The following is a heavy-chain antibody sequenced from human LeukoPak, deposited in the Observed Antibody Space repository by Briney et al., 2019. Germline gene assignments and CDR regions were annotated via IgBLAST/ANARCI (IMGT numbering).Heavy chain of an antibody. CDR1: GFTFSDYG. V-gene: IGHV3-48*01. J-gene: IGHJ4*02. CDR2: ITGRTSVI. Sequence: GGSLRLSCAASGFTFSDYGMNWVRQAPGKGLEWVSFITGRTSVIYYADSVKGRFTISRDNAKNSLYLQMNSLSAEDTAVYYCAKDHYDSSGYYDYWGQGTLVTVSS. CDR3: AKDHYDSSGYYDY. D-gene: IGHD3-22*01.